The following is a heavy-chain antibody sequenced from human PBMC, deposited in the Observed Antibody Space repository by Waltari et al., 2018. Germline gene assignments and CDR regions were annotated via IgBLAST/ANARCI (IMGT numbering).Heavy chain of an antibody. CDR2: IYYSGST. D-gene: IGHD6-13*01. CDR3: ARDNEVDSSSWPLFSY. V-gene: IGHV4-39*07. Sequence: QLQLQESGPGLVKPSETLSLTCTVSGGSISSSSYYWGWIRQPPGKGLEWIGSIYYSGSTYYNPSLKGRVTISVDTSKNQFSLKLSSVTAADTAVYYCARDNEVDSSSWPLFSYWGQGTLVTVSS. CDR1: GGSISSSSYY. J-gene: IGHJ4*02.